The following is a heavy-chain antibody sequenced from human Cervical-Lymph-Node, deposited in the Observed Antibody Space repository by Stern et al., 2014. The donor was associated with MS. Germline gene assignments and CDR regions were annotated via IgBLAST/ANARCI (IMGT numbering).Heavy chain of an antibody. CDR1: GYTFTTYY. D-gene: IGHD6-13*01. Sequence: QVQLVESGAEVKKPGASLKVSCKASGYTFTTYYIHWVRQAPGQGLEWMGIINPSGITPTYAQKFYGRVTMTSDTSTTTVYLELNSLRSEDTAVYYCARGSSSFDYWGQGTLVTVSS. CDR2: INPSGITP. V-gene: IGHV1-46*01. J-gene: IGHJ4*02. CDR3: ARGSSSFDY.